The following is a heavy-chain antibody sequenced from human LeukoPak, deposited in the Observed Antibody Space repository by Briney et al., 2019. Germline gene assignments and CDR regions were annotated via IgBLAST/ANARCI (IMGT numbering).Heavy chain of an antibody. CDR2: IKGSGSYA. D-gene: IGHD4-17*01. CDR1: DFTFANYA. J-gene: IGHJ3*01. CDR3: GRDPNGDYIGAFEF. V-gene: IGHV3-23*01. Sequence: PGGSLRLSCVGSDFTFANYAMTWVRLTPGKGLEWVSSIKGSGSYAMYADSVSGRFTTSRDNSRNTIFLQMTSLRAEDTAIYYCGRDPNGDYIGAFEFWGLGTLVRVSS.